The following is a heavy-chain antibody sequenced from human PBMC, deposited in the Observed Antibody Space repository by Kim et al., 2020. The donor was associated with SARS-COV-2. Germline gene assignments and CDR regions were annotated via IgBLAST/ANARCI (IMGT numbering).Heavy chain of an antibody. CDR3: AHYYNGNDVRGAFDI. Sequence: PSLKSRLTITKDTSKNQVVLTMTNMDPVDTATYYCAHYYNGNDVRGAFDIWGQGTMVTVSS. D-gene: IGHD1-20*01. V-gene: IGHV2-5*01. J-gene: IGHJ3*02.